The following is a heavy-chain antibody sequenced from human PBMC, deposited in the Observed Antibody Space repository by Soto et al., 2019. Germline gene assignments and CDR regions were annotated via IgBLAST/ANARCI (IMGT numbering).Heavy chain of an antibody. CDR1: GFGSSTQA. Sequence: GRSLRPSWPASGFGSSTQALSWVRQPPRKGLEWLSSITNTGTTTHYADSMKDRFTISRQNPTNTLHLQTNNLRVNHTAVHDRGEGFGYGDSKDLGRWGQGTLVTVSS. V-gene: IGHV3-23*01. D-gene: IGHD4-17*01. CDR2: ITNTGTTT. CDR3: GEGFGYGDSKDLGR. J-gene: IGHJ4*02.